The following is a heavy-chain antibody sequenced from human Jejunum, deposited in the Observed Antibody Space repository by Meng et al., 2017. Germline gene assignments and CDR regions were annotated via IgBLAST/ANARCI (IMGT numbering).Heavy chain of an antibody. CDR3: ARAIGVVIMEADY. Sequence: QVPLCQFGGEVKKPGAYVKVSVTASGSPLTNYAMNWVRQAPGQRPEWMGWINAGNGDTKYLQKFQGRVTITRDTSASTAYMELSSLRSEDTAVYYCARAIGVVIMEADYWGQGTLVTVSS. D-gene: IGHD2-2*01. V-gene: IGHV1-3*01. CDR1: GSPLTNYA. CDR2: INAGNGDT. J-gene: IGHJ4*02.